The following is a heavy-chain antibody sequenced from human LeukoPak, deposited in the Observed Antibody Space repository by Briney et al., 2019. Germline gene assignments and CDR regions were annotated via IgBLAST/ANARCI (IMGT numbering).Heavy chain of an antibody. CDR1: GYTFTGYY. J-gene: IGHJ4*02. CDR2: INPNSGGT. CDR3: ARAPRAAAGTLGY. V-gene: IGHV1-2*04. D-gene: IGHD6-13*01. Sequence: ASVKVSCKASGYTFTGYYMHWVRQAPGQGLEWMGWINPNSGGTNYAQKFQGWVTMTRDTSISTAYMELSRLRSDDTAVYYCARAPRAAAGTLGYWGQGTLVTVSS.